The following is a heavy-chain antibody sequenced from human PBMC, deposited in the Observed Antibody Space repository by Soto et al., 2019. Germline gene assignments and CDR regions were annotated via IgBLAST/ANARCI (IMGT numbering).Heavy chain of an antibody. CDR3: ARDPGSDIVVVVAATYIGLNWFDP. J-gene: IGHJ5*02. CDR2: ISYDGSNK. CDR1: GFTLSSYA. D-gene: IGHD2-15*01. V-gene: IGHV3-30-3*01. Sequence: SLRLSCAASGFTLSSYAMHWVRQAPGKGLEWVAVISYDGSNKYYADSVKGRFTISRDNSKNTLYLQMNSLRAEDTAVYYCARDPGSDIVVVVAATYIGLNWFDPWGQGTLVTVSS.